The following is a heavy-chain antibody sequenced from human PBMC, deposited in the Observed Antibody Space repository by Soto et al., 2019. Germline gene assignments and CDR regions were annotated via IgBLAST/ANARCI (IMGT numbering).Heavy chain of an antibody. Sequence: SETLSLTCTVSGGSISSGGYYWSWIRQHPGRGLEWIGYIYYSGSTYYNPSLKSRVTISVDTSKNQFSLKLSSVTAADTAVYYCARAPLEYYYGSGSYPDAFDIWGQGTMVTVSS. V-gene: IGHV4-31*03. CDR1: GGSISSGGYY. CDR3: ARAPLEYYYGSGSYPDAFDI. CDR2: IYYSGST. J-gene: IGHJ3*02. D-gene: IGHD3-10*01.